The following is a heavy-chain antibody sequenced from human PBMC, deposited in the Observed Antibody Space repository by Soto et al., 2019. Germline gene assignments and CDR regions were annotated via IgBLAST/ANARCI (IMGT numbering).Heavy chain of an antibody. D-gene: IGHD3-10*01. Sequence: ASVKVSCKASGYTFTGYYMHWVRQAPGQGLERMGWINPNSGGTNYAQKFQGWVTMTRDTSISTAYMELSRLRSDDTAVYYCARLSSPPTYYFDYWGQGTLVTVSS. CDR2: INPNSGGT. CDR1: GYTFTGYY. V-gene: IGHV1-2*04. CDR3: ARLSSPPTYYFDY. J-gene: IGHJ4*02.